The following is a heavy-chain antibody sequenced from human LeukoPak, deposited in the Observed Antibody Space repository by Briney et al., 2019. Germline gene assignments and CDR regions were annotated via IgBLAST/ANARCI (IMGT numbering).Heavy chain of an antibody. J-gene: IGHJ4*02. CDR3: ARGHGSGWPSNSPHYFDY. CDR1: GGSISSSSYY. Sequence: SETLSLTCTVSGGSISSSSYYWGWIRQPPGKGLEWIGSIYYSGSTYYNPSPKSRVTISVDTSKNQFSLKLSSVTAADTAVYYCARGHGSGWPSNSPHYFDYWGQGTLVTVSS. D-gene: IGHD6-19*01. V-gene: IGHV4-39*07. CDR2: IYYSGST.